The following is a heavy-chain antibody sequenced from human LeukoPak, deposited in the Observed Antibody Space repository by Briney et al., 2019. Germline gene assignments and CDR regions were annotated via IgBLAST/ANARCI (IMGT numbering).Heavy chain of an antibody. Sequence: PGGSLRLSCAASGFTFSSYAMSWVRQAPGKGLEWVSLISASGGSTYYADSMQSRFTVSRDNSKNTLYLQIDSLRAEDTAVYYCAKDLPLGYWPRTPLVLNYFDPWGQGTLVTVSS. J-gene: IGHJ5*02. V-gene: IGHV3-23*01. CDR2: ISASGGST. CDR1: GFTFSSYA. D-gene: IGHD2-15*01. CDR3: AKDLPLGYWPRTPLVLNYFDP.